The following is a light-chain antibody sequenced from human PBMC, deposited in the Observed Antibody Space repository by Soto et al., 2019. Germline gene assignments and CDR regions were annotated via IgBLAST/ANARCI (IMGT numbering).Light chain of an antibody. J-gene: IGLJ1*01. CDR2: EDS. CDR1: SSDVGNYNL. V-gene: IGLV2-23*01. CDR3: WSYAVGRTYV. Sequence: QSVLTQPASVSGSPGQSITISCTGSSSDVGNYNLVSWYQQHPGKARKLMIYEDSKWPSGVSNRFSGSKSGNRAYLTISGLQAEDEADYYCWSYAVGRTYVFGTGTKVTVL.